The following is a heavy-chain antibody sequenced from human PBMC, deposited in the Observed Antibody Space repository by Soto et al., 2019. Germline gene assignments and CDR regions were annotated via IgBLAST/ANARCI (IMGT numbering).Heavy chain of an antibody. Sequence: PWGSLRLSCASSGFTFSSYAMHWVRQAPGNGLEWVAVISKDGSEKYYADSVRGQFTISRDSSKNTLYLQMNSLRAEDTAVYYCANPPGPNWNYVGVMYYYYGMDVWGQGTTVTVSS. CDR1: GFTFSSYA. CDR3: ANPPGPNWNYVGVMYYYYGMDV. D-gene: IGHD1-7*01. V-gene: IGHV3-30*18. CDR2: ISKDGSEK. J-gene: IGHJ6*02.